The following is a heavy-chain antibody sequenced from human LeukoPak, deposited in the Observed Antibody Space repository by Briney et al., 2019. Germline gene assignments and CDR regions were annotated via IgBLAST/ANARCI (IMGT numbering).Heavy chain of an antibody. CDR1: GGSIGSSSYY. CDR3: ARGRITMVRGVKGYFDY. D-gene: IGHD3-10*01. V-gene: IGHV4-39*01. J-gene: IGHJ4*02. CDR2: IYYSGST. Sequence: SETLSLTCTVSGGSIGSSSYYWGWIRKPPGKGLEWIGSIYYSGSTYYNPSLKSRVTISVDTSKNQFSLKLSSVTAADTAVYYCARGRITMVRGVKGYFDYWGQGTLVTVSS.